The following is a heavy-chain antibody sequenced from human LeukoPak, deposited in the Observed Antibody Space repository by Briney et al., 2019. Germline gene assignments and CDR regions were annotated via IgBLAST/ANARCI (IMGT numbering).Heavy chain of an antibody. D-gene: IGHD3-3*02. CDR1: GGSISSGGYY. Sequence: SSETLSLTCTVSGGSISSGGYYCTWIRQHPGKGLEWIGDIYYSGSTYYNPSLKSRVTISIDTSNKQFSLELRSVTAANTAVYYCARGGIFVVVPPGDYGMDVWGQGTTVTVSS. V-gene: IGHV4-31*03. J-gene: IGHJ6*02. CDR2: IYYSGST. CDR3: ARGGIFVVVPPGDYGMDV.